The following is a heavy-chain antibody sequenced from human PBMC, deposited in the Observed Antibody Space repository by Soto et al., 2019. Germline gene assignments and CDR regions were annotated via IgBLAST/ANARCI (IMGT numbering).Heavy chain of an antibody. D-gene: IGHD3-10*01. CDR3: ARDGYGSGSYQSFYYYYYGMAV. CDR1: GGTFSSHA. V-gene: IGHV1-69*06. CDR2: IIPNFGTE. J-gene: IGHJ6*02. Sequence: GASVKVSCKASGGTFSSHAISWVRQAPGPGLESMAGIIPNFGTENYAQKFQRRVTITADKSTSTAYMELSSVRSEDTAVYYCARDGYGSGSYQSFYYYYYGMAVWAPGTTVTVFS.